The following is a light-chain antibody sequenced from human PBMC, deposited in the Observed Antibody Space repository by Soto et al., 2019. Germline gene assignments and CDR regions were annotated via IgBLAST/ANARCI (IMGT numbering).Light chain of an antibody. Sequence: QSVLTQPPSVSAAPGQKVTISCSGSSSNIGYTYNYVSWYQHLPGTAPKLLICDNDKRSAGISDRFSGSRSGTSATLGITVLQTEDEGGYYCATWDSSLSRVLFGGGTKLTVL. CDR1: SSNIGYTYNY. CDR2: DND. CDR3: ATWDSSLSRVL. J-gene: IGLJ2*01. V-gene: IGLV1-51*01.